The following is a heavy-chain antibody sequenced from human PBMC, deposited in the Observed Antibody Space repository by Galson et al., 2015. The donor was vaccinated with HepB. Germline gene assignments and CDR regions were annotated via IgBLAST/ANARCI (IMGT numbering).Heavy chain of an antibody. J-gene: IGHJ4*01. D-gene: IGHD2-2*02. Sequence: SVKVSCKASGYTFTSYYMHWVRQAPGQGPEWMGIINPSGGGTTYAQNFQGRVTMTRDTSTSTVYMALSSLRFEDTAIYYCARLACTGTSCYTGGDFYFDYWGQGTLVTVSS. CDR3: ARLACTGTSCYTGGDFYFDY. CDR2: INPSGGGT. V-gene: IGHV1-46*01. CDR1: GYTFTSYY.